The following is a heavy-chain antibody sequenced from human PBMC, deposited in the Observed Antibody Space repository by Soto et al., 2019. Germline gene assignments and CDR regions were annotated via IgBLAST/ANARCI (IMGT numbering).Heavy chain of an antibody. CDR3: ARDQEGRIQLWFTPFGFDY. CDR2: IWYDGSNK. CDR1: GFTFSSYG. V-gene: IGHV3-33*01. D-gene: IGHD5-18*01. Sequence: QVQLVESGGGVVQPGRSLRLSCAASGFTFSSYGMHWVRQAPGKGLEWVAVIWYDGSNKYYADSVKGRFTISRDNSKNTLYLQMNSLRAEDTAVYYCARDQEGRIQLWFTPFGFDYWGQGTLVTVSS. J-gene: IGHJ4*02.